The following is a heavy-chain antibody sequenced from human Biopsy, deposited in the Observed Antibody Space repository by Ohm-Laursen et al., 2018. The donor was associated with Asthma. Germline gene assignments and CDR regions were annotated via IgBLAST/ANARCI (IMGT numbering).Heavy chain of an antibody. V-gene: IGHV3-30*03. CDR2: ISYDGSNK. Sequence: SLRLSCTASGFTFSSYGMYWVRQAPGKGLEWVAVISYDGSNKYYADSVKGRFTISRDNSKNTLYLQMNSLRGDDTAVYYCARDMNRDGWYFDYWGQGTLVTVSS. J-gene: IGHJ4*02. CDR3: ARDMNRDGWYFDY. D-gene: IGHD5-24*01. CDR1: GFTFSSYG.